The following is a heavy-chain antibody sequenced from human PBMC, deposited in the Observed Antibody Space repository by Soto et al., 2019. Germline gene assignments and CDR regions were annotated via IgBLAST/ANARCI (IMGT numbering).Heavy chain of an antibody. V-gene: IGHV3-30-3*01. Sequence: QVHLVESGGGVLQPGRSLRLSCAASGFTFSNYTFHWVRQAPGKGLEWVSVISFDGFNEYYADSVKGRFTISRDISKNTLFLQMNSLRAEATALYYCAGENDYGESDAFEIWGQGTMVTVSS. CDR2: ISFDGFNE. D-gene: IGHD4-17*01. CDR3: AGENDYGESDAFEI. CDR1: GFTFSNYT. J-gene: IGHJ3*02.